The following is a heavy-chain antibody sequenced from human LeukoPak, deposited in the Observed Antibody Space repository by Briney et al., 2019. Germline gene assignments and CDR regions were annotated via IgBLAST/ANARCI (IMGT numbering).Heavy chain of an antibody. Sequence: ASVKVSCKTSGYTFTTYDINWVRQATGQGLEWMGWMNPNSGYTGYAQKFQGRVTITRDTSISTAYMELSSLRSEDTAVYYCARVAGSTDYWGQGTLVTVSS. CDR3: ARVAGSTDY. J-gene: IGHJ4*02. CDR2: MNPNSGYT. V-gene: IGHV1-8*03. D-gene: IGHD6-19*01. CDR1: GYTFTTYD.